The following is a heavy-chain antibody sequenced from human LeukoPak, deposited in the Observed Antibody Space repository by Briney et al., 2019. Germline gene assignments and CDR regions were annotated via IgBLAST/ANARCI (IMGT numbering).Heavy chain of an antibody. Sequence: SETLSLTCAVYGGSFSGYYWGWIRQPPGRGLEWIGEINHSGSTNYNPSLKSRVTISVDASKNQFSLKLSSVTAADTAVYYCARDRYSGSSSRRGWFDPWGQGTLVTVSS. CDR1: GGSFSGYY. D-gene: IGHD1-26*01. CDR2: INHSGST. CDR3: ARDRYSGSSSRRGWFDP. J-gene: IGHJ5*02. V-gene: IGHV4-34*01.